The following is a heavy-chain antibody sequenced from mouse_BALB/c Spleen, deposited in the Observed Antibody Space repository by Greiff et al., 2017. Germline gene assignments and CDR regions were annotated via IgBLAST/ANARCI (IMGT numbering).Heavy chain of an antibody. CDR1: GFTFSSYA. CDR2: ISSGGSYT. CDR3: ARHDHWYFDV. V-gene: IGHV5-9-3*01. Sequence: EVQGVESGGGLVKPGGSLKLSCAASGFTFSSYAMSWVRQTPEKRLEWVATISSGGSYTYYPDSVKGRFTISRDNAKNTLYLQMSSLRSEDTAMYYCARHDHWYFDVWGAGTTVTVSS. J-gene: IGHJ1*01.